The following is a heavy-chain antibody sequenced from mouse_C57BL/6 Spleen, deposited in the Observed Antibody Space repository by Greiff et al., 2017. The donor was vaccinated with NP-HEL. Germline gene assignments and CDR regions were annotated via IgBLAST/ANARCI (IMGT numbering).Heavy chain of an antibody. CDR2: INPNNGGT. D-gene: IGHD6-1*01. V-gene: IGHV1-26*01. CDR3: ERPLMRGFAY. CDR1: GYTFTDYY. Sequence: VQLQQSGPELVKPGASVKISCKASGYTFTDYYMNWVKQSHGKSLEWIGSINPNNGGTSYNQKFKGTATLTVDQSSSTAYMELRSLTAEDSAVYYCERPLMRGFAYWGKGTLVTVSA. J-gene: IGHJ3*01.